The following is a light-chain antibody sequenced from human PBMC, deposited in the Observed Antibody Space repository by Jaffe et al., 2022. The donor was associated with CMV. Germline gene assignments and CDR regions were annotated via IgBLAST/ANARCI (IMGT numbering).Light chain of an antibody. J-gene: IGLJ3*02. CDR2: GKN. CDR3: NSRDSSGILGV. V-gene: IGLV3-19*01. Sequence: SSELTQDPAVSVALGQTVRITCQGDSLRSYYASWYQQKPGQAPVLVIYGKNNRPSGIPDRFSGSSSGNTASLTITGAQAEDEADYYCNSRDSSGILGVFGGGTKLTVL. CDR1: SLRSYY.